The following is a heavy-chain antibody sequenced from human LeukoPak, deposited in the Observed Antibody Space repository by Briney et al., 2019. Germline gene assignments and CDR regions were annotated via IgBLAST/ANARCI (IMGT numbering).Heavy chain of an antibody. CDR3: AKNTRGSYRSWFDP. CDR2: IYSGGDT. V-gene: IGHV3-66*01. D-gene: IGHD3-16*02. Sequence: PGGSLRLSCAASGFTVSSNYMSWVRQAPGKGLEWVSVIYSGGDTYYADPVKGRFTISRDNSKNTLYLQMNSLRAEDTAVYYCAKNTRGSYRSWFDPWGQGTLVTVSS. CDR1: GFTVSSNY. J-gene: IGHJ5*02.